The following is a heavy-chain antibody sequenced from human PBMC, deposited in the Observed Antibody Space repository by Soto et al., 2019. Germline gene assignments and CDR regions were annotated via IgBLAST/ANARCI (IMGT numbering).Heavy chain of an antibody. CDR1: GFTFSSYG. CDR2: IWYDGSNK. CDR3: ARDAYYGGNVFDY. J-gene: IGHJ4*02. Sequence: QVQLVESGGGVVQPGRSLRLSCAASGFTFSSYGMHWVRQAPGKGLEWVAVIWYDGSNKYYADSVKGRFTISRDNSKNTRYLQMNSLRSEDPAVYYCARDAYYGGNVFDYWGQGTLVTVSS. V-gene: IGHV3-33*01. D-gene: IGHD4-17*01.